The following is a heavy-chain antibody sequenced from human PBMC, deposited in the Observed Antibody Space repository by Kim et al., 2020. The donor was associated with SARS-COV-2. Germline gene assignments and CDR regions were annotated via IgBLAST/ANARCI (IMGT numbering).Heavy chain of an antibody. J-gene: IGHJ5*02. D-gene: IGHD5-12*01. CDR3: AKGSTGSGYSSADH. CDR2: ISHDESEK. CDR1: GFTFSRYG. V-gene: IGHV3-30*18. Sequence: GGSLRLSCAASGFTFSRYGLHWVRQAPGKGLEWLAVISHDESEKFYADSVKGRFTISRDTSNSMLYLEMKSLKTEDTAVYFCAKGSTGSGYSSADHWGQGTLGTVSS.